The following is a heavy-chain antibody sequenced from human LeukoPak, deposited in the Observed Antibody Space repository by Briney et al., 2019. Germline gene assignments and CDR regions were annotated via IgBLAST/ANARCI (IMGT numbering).Heavy chain of an antibody. D-gene: IGHD4-23*01. J-gene: IGHJ4*02. CDR2: IYHFGTT. Sequence: KPSETLSLTCTVSGYSISSGYYWGWIRQPPGKGLEWIGSIYHFGTTFYNPSLKSRVTISVDTSKNQFSLMLSSVTAADTAVYFCARDPYGGNSPFDYWGQGTLVTVSS. CDR3: ARDPYGGNSPFDY. V-gene: IGHV4-38-2*02. CDR1: GYSISSGYY.